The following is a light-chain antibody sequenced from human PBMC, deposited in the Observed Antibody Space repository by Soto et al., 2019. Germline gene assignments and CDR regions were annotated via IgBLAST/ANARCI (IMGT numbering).Light chain of an antibody. J-gene: IGKJ3*01. CDR2: GAS. CDR3: QQSYSTPQIT. CDR1: QDIGTF. V-gene: IGKV1-39*01. Sequence: DFQMTQSPSSLSASVGDRVTITCRASQDIGTFLNWYQQKPGKPPYLLIYGASNLLSVVSSRFRASRSGTDFTLTMSSLQPDDFATSCCQQSYSTPQITFGPGTKVDMK.